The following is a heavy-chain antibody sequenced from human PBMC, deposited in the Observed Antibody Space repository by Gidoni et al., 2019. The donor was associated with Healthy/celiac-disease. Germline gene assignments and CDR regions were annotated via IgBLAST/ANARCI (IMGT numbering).Heavy chain of an antibody. CDR3: ARDLILWFGELADYYYYYGMDV. V-gene: IGHV7-4-1*02. J-gene: IGHJ6*02. Sequence: VQLAQSGSALRKPGASVKVSCRAYGYTFTIYAMNRVRQAPGQGLEWMGWINTNPGNPTYAQGFTGRFVFSLDTSVSTAYLQISSLKAEDTAVYYCARDLILWFGELADYYYYYGMDVWGQGTTVTVSS. CDR1: GYTFTIYA. CDR2: INTNPGNP. D-gene: IGHD3-10*01.